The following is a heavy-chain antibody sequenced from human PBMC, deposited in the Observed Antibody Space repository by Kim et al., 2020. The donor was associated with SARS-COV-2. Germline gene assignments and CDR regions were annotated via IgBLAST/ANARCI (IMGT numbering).Heavy chain of an antibody. V-gene: IGHV3-30*02. CDR3: AKVLGTGTTPCDY. Sequence: YAASGKGRFTITRDYSRNTLYLQMTSLRAGDTAVYYCAKVLGTGTTPCDYWGQGTRVTVSS. J-gene: IGHJ4*02. D-gene: IGHD1-1*01.